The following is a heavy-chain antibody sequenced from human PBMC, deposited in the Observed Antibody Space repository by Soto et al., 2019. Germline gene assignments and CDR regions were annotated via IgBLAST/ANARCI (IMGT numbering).Heavy chain of an antibody. CDR2: INSDGSST. V-gene: IGHV3-74*01. CDR3: AGGYQD. CDR1: GFPFSNYW. D-gene: IGHD5-12*01. Sequence: EENLVQSGGGLVQPGGSLRLSCAAFGFPFSNYWMHWVRQVPGQGLVWVSRINSDGSSTIYADFVKGRFTISRDNAKNTLYLQMNSLRVEDTALYYCAGGYQDWGQGALVTVSS. J-gene: IGHJ4*02.